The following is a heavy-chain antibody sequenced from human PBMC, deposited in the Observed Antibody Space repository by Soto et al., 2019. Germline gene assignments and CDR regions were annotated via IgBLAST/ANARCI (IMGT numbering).Heavy chain of an antibody. V-gene: IGHV1-69*13. J-gene: IGHJ4*02. CDR1: GGTFSSYA. D-gene: IGHD5-12*01. Sequence: SVKVSCKASGGTFSSYAISWVRQAPGQGLEWMGGIIPIFGTANYAQKFQGRVTITADESTSTAYMELSSLRSEDTAVYYCAISARWLQQSFDYWGQGTLVTVSS. CDR3: AISARWLQQSFDY. CDR2: IIPIFGTA.